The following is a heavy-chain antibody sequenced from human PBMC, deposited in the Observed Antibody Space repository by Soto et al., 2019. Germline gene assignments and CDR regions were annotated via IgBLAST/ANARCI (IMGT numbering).Heavy chain of an antibody. Sequence: SVKVSCKASGGTFSSYAISWVRQAPGQGLEWMGGIIPIFGTANYAQKFQGRVTITADESTSTAYMELSSLRSEDTAVYYCATSGVEMATLYGMDVWGQGTTVTVSS. CDR1: GGTFSSYA. CDR2: IIPIFGTA. D-gene: IGHD5-12*01. J-gene: IGHJ6*02. CDR3: ATSGVEMATLYGMDV. V-gene: IGHV1-69*13.